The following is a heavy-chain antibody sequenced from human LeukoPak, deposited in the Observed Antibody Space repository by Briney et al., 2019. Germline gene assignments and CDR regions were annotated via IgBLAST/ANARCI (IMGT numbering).Heavy chain of an antibody. D-gene: IGHD3-9*01. Sequence: PSETLSFTCAVYGGSFSGYYWSWIRQPPGKGLEWIGYIYYSGSTNYNPSLKSRVTISVDTSKNQFSLKLSSVTAADTAVYYCARRGSYYDILTGYSYYFDYWGQGTLVTVSS. CDR3: ARRGSYYDILTGYSYYFDY. CDR2: IYYSGST. J-gene: IGHJ4*02. CDR1: GGSFSGYY. V-gene: IGHV4-59*01.